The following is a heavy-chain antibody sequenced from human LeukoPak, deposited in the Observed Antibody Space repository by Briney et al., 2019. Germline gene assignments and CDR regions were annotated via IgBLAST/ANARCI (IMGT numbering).Heavy chain of an antibody. CDR2: IYYSGST. V-gene: IGHV4-39*07. CDR3: VVWELRNDY. D-gene: IGHD1-26*01. J-gene: IGHJ4*02. CDR1: GGSISSSSYY. Sequence: KPSETLSLTCTVSGGSISSSSYYWGCIRQPPGKGLEWIGSIYYSGSTNYNPSLKSRVTISVDKSKNQFSLKLSSVTAADTAVYYCVVWELRNDYWGQGTLVTVSS.